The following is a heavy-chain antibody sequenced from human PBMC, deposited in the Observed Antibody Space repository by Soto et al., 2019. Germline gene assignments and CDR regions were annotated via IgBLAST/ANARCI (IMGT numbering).Heavy chain of an antibody. CDR3: TSWGRTPGGY. Sequence: EVQLVESGGGLVQPGGSLKLSCAASGFTFSGSAMHWVRQASGKGLEWVGRIRSKANSYAAAYAASVKGRFTISRDDSNNTAYLQMNSLKTEDTAVYYCTSWGRTPGGYWGQGTLVTVSS. J-gene: IGHJ4*02. V-gene: IGHV3-73*02. D-gene: IGHD3-16*01. CDR1: GFTFSGSA. CDR2: IRSKANSYAA.